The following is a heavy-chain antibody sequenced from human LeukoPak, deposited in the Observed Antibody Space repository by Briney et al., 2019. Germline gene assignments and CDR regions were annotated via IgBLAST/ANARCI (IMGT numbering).Heavy chain of an antibody. D-gene: IGHD6-13*01. CDR3: ASISSSWYSDY. V-gene: IGHV4-4*02. J-gene: IGHJ4*02. Sequence: SETLSLTCAVSGGSISSSNWWSWVRQPPGKGLEWIGEIYHSGSTNYNPSLESRVTISVDKSKNQFSLKLSSVTAADTAVYYCASISSSWYSDYWGQGTLVTVSS. CDR1: GGSISSSNW. CDR2: IYHSGST.